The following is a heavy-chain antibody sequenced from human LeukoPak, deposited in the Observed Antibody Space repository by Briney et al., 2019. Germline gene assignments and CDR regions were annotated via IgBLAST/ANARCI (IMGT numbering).Heavy chain of an antibody. CDR1: GFTFSSYS. J-gene: IGHJ3*02. D-gene: IGHD3-10*01. Sequence: GGSLRLSCAASGFTFSSYSMNWVRQAPGNGLEWVSSISGSSSYIYYADSVKGRFTISRDNAKNSLYLQMNSLRAEDTAVYYCARQTYYGSGSYYNGDAFDIWGQGTMVTVSS. CDR2: ISGSSSYI. CDR3: ARQTYYGSGSYYNGDAFDI. V-gene: IGHV3-21*01.